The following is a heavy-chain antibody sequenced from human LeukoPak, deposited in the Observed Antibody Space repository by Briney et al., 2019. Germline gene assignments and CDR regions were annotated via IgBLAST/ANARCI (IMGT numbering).Heavy chain of an antibody. CDR2: ISGSGSGGST. CDR1: GFTFSSSA. CDR3: AKYEDFGVVIMVGLFY. D-gene: IGHD3-3*01. J-gene: IGHJ4*02. Sequence: PGGSLRLSCAASGFTFSSSAMSWVRQAPGKGLEWVSSISGSGSGGSTYYADSVKGRFTISRDNSKNTLYLQMSSLRAEDTAVYYCAKYEDFGVVIMVGLFYWGQGTLVTVSS. V-gene: IGHV3-23*01.